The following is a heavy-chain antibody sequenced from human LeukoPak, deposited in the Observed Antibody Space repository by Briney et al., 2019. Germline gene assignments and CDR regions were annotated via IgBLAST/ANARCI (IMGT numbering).Heavy chain of an antibody. J-gene: IGHJ4*02. CDR2: IKQDGNEK. D-gene: IGHD5-12*01. CDR3: ARWNSGWEFDY. CDR1: GFTFTDYW. V-gene: IGHV3-7*05. Sequence: PGGSLGLSCVTSGFTFTDYWMTWVRQAPGKGLQWVAHIKQDGNEKYYVDSVKGRFTIPRDNAKTSLYLEMNSLRAEDTAVYSCARWNSGWEFDYWGQGTLVSVSS.